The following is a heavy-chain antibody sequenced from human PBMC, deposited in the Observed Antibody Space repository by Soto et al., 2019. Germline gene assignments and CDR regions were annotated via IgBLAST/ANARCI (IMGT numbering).Heavy chain of an antibody. CDR2: IYYSGST. CDR3: ARYVLRYFDWPPQAFDI. J-gene: IGHJ3*02. Sequence: PSETLSLTCTVSGGSISSGGYYWSWIRQHPGKGLEWIGYIYYSGSTYYNPSLKSRVTISVDTSKNQFPLKLSSVTAADTAVYYCARYVLRYFDWPPQAFDIWGQGTMVTVSS. V-gene: IGHV4-31*03. CDR1: GGSISSGGYY. D-gene: IGHD3-9*01.